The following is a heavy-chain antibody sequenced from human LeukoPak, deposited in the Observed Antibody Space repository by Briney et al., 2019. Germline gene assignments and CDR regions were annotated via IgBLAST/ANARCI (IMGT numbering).Heavy chain of an antibody. J-gene: IGHJ4*02. CDR2: IKQDGSKK. CDR3: ARVGYIDEGIDY. V-gene: IGHV3-7*04. Sequence: GGSLRLTCVASGFPFSSYWMTWVRQAPGKGLEWVANIKQDGSKKSYVDSVKGRFAISRDNAKNSLYLQMNSLRAEDTAIYYCARVGYIDEGIDYWGQGTLVTVSS. D-gene: IGHD5-24*01. CDR1: GFPFSSYW.